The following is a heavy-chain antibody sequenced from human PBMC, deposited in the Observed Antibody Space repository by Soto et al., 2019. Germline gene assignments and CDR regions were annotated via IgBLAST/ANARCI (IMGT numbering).Heavy chain of an antibody. CDR2: IIPIFTTP. CDR3: ARDRDDYGSGNYYNSIDV. D-gene: IGHD3-10*01. Sequence: QVQLVQSGAEVKKPGSSVKVSCKASGGIFSTYAISWLRQAPGQGLEWMGGIIPIFTTPNYAQRFQGRVTITADASTTTSYTELSRLKADETAFYYCARDRDDYGSGNYYNSIDVWGKGTMVTVSS. CDR1: GGIFSTYA. V-gene: IGHV1-69*01. J-gene: IGHJ6*03.